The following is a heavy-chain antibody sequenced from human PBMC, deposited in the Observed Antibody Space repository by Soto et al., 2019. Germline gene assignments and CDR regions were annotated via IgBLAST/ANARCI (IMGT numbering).Heavy chain of an antibody. CDR2: ITGSGGST. Sequence: GVLRLSCAASGFTFSTYAMIWVRQAPGKGLEWVSVITGSGGSTYYRQSLKSRVTISVDTSKNQFSLKLNSVTAADTAVYYCARLHWGGSEHMWQNYFDYWGQGTQVTVSS. J-gene: IGHJ4*02. CDR1: GFTFSTYA. V-gene: IGHV3-23*02. CDR3: ARLHWGGSEHMWQNYFDY. D-gene: IGHD2-21*01.